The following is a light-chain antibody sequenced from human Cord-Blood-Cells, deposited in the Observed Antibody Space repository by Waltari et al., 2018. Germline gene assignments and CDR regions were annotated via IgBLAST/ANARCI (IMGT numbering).Light chain of an antibody. CDR3: QQYNNWPYT. J-gene: IGKJ2*01. CDR1: QSVSSN. CDR2: GAS. Sequence: EIVMTQSPATLSVSPGERATLPCRASQSVSSNLAWYQQKPGQAPRLLIYGASTRATCIPARFSGSGSGTEFILTISSLQSEDFAVYYCQQYNNWPYTFGQGTKLEIK. V-gene: IGKV3-15*01.